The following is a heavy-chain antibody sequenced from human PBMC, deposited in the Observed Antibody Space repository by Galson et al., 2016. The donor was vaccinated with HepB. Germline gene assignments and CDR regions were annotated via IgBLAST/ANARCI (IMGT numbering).Heavy chain of an antibody. CDR3: AKKGYYQSSIYHFES. J-gene: IGHJ4*02. Sequence: SVKVSCKASGYSFTPSPIHWVRQAPGQRLEWMGWINAANGDTGYSPAFQGRVTISRDTSGTTTYMELSSLTSGDTATYYCAKKGYYQSSIYHFESWGQGALVTVSS. CDR1: GYSFTPSP. CDR2: INAANGDT. D-gene: IGHD3-3*02. V-gene: IGHV1-3*03.